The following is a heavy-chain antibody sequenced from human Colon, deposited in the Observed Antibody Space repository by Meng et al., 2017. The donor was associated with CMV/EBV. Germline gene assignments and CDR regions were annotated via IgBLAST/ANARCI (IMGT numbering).Heavy chain of an antibody. V-gene: IGHV3-23*01. CDR2: IADSGGGT. CDR3: VNRGWLES. D-gene: IGHD3-16*01. CDR1: GLTFSSQT. J-gene: IGHJ5*01. Sequence: EVHLMQSGGGLVLPEGSLRLSCVASGLTFSSQTMSWVRQAPGKGLEWVSNIADSGGGTYYAETVKGRFIISRDNSKNTLYLQMNSLRAEDTAVYYCVNRGWLESWGQGTLVTVSS.